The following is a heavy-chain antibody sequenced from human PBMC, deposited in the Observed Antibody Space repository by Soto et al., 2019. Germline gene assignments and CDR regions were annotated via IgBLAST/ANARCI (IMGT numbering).Heavy chain of an antibody. CDR1: GFTFSFYS. D-gene: IGHD2-15*01. CDR2: ISSSGDTI. CDR3: ASPYCTGNSCYSILGYY. J-gene: IGHJ4*02. Sequence: GGSLRLSCAASGFTFSFYSMNWVRQAPGKGLEWVSYISSSGDTIYYADSVKGRFTISRDNAKNSLYLQMNSLRDEDTAVYYCASPYCTGNSCYSILGYYWGQGTLVTVSS. V-gene: IGHV3-48*02.